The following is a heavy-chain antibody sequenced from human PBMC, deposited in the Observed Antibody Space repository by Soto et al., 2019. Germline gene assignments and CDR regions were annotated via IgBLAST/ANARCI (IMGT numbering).Heavy chain of an antibody. J-gene: IGHJ3*02. CDR2: LVGSGADK. CDR3: AKDLIPNNGVWGPFDM. D-gene: IGHD2-8*01. V-gene: IGHV3-23*01. Sequence: EVQLLESGGGLVQPGGSLRLSCAASGFDFTAYAMNWVRQAPGKGLQWVSGLVGSGADKNYSDSVRGRFTVSRDNSRNTLYLQMDSLRDEDTAGYYCAKDLIPNNGVWGPFDMWGRGTKVTVSS. CDR1: GFDFTAYA.